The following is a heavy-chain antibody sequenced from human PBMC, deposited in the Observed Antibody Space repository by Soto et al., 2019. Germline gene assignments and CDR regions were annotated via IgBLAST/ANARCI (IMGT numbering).Heavy chain of an antibody. CDR3: VRAPNYSNYFWFDP. V-gene: IGHV4-34*01. J-gene: IGHJ5*02. Sequence: SETLSLTCAVYVGSFSGYYWSWIRQPPGKGLEWIGEINHSGSTNYNPSLKSRVTISVDTSKNQFSLKLSSVTAAETAVYYCVRAPNYSNYFWFDPWGQGTLVTVSS. CDR2: INHSGST. D-gene: IGHD4-4*01. CDR1: VGSFSGYY.